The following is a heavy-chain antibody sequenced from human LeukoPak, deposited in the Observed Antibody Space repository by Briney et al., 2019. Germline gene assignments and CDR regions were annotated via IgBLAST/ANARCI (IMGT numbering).Heavy chain of an antibody. CDR2: SSTYNGNT. J-gene: IGHJ4*02. CDR1: GYTYTSYD. Sequence: GASVKVSCKVSGYTYTSYDISWVGQAPGQGLAGRGWSSTYNGNTKYAQKFQGRVTVTTDTSTSTAYLELRSLTSDDTAVYYCVRGGSSSGYDYWGQGTLVTVSS. V-gene: IGHV1-18*01. D-gene: IGHD5-18*01. CDR3: VRGGSSSGYDY.